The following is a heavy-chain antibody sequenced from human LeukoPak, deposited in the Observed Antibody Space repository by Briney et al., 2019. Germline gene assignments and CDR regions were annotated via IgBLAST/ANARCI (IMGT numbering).Heavy chain of an antibody. CDR1: GYTFTAYD. D-gene: IGHD2-15*01. CDR2: MNPNSGNT. V-gene: IGHV1-8*01. Sequence: ASVKVSCEASGYTFTAYDINWVRQATGQGLEWMGWMNPNSGNTGYAQKFQGSVTITRNTSISTAYMDFSNLRPEDTAVYYCARGKAGDSGGHRAFDIWAKGQWSPSLQ. J-gene: IGHJ3*02. CDR3: ARGKAGDSGGHRAFDI.